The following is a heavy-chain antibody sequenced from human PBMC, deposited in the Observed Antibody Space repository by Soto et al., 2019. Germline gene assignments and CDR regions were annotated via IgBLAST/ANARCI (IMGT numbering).Heavy chain of an antibody. V-gene: IGHV4-4*02. CDR2: IYHSGST. CDR1: GGSISSSNW. J-gene: IGHJ6*02. Sequence: QVQLQESGPGLVKPSGTLSLTCAVSGGSISSSNWWSWVRQPPGKGLEWIGEIYHSGSTNYNPSLKSRVTISVDKSKNQFSLKLSSVTAADTAVYYCARDRYYDFWSGYPHYYYYGMDVWGQGTTVTVSS. D-gene: IGHD3-3*01. CDR3: ARDRYYDFWSGYPHYYYYGMDV.